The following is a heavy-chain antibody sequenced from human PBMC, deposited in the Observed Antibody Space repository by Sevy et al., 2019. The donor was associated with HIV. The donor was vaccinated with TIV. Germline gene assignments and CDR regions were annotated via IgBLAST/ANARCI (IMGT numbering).Heavy chain of an antibody. CDR2: INSDGSST. V-gene: IGHV3-74*01. CDR3: ARDRGSTVTTPSNWFDP. Sequence: GGSLRLSCAASGFTFSSYWMHWVRQAPGKGLVWVSRINSDGSSTTYAESVKGRFTISRDNAKNTLYLQMNSLRAEDTAVYYCARDRGSTVTTPSNWFDPCGQGTLVTVSS. J-gene: IGHJ5*02. CDR1: GFTFSSYW. D-gene: IGHD4-4*01.